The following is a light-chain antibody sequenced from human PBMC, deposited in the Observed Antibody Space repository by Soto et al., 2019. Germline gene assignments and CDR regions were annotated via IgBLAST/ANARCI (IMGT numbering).Light chain of an antibody. CDR3: QSYDSSLRFYV. V-gene: IGLV1-40*01. CDR2: GNS. CDR1: SSNIGAGYD. Sequence: QSVLTQPPSVSGAPGQRVTISCPGSSSNIGAGYDVHWYQQLPGTAPKLLIYGNSNRPSGVPDRFSGSKSGTSASLAITGLQAEDEADYYCQSYDSSLRFYVFGTGTKLTVL. J-gene: IGLJ1*01.